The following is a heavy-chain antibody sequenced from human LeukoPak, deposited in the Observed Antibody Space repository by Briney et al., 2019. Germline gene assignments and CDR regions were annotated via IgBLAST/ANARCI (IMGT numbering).Heavy chain of an antibody. CDR1: GFTVSSNY. J-gene: IGHJ6*02. CDR3: ASDRVFYGLDV. V-gene: IGHV3-74*01. Sequence: PGGSLRLSCAASGFTVSSNYMSWVRQAPGKGLEWVSRIKSDGSETSYADSVKGRFTISRDNARSTLYLQMNSLRPEDTAIYYCASDRVFYGLDVWGQGTTVTVSS. CDR2: IKSDGSET.